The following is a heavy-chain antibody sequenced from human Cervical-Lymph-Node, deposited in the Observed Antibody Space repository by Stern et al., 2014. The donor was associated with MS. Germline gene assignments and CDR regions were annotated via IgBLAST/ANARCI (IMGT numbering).Heavy chain of an antibody. CDR2: INGHGSIT. J-gene: IGHJ4*02. D-gene: IGHD1-26*01. CDR1: GFTFGSHA. Sequence: VQLVESGGGLVQPGGSLRLSCTTSGFTFGSHAMHWVRRAPGRGLGRVSQINGHGSITAYADSVKGRFSISRDNAKSTLYLQMNSLRAEDSAVYYCARGIVQVAGIDYWGQGTLVTVSS. CDR3: ARGIVQVAGIDY. V-gene: IGHV3-74*02.